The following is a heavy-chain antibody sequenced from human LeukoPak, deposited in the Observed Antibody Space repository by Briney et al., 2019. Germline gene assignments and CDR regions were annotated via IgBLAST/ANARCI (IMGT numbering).Heavy chain of an antibody. J-gene: IGHJ4*02. D-gene: IGHD3-10*01. CDR1: GFTFSSYG. Sequence: GGSLRLSCAASGFTFSSYGMHWVRQAPGKWLEWVAVIWYDGSNKYYADSVKGRFTISRDNSKNTLYLQMNSLRAEDTAVYYCAKATRRGVIEIDYWGQGTLVTVSS. CDR3: AKATRRGVIEIDY. CDR2: IWYDGSNK. V-gene: IGHV3-33*06.